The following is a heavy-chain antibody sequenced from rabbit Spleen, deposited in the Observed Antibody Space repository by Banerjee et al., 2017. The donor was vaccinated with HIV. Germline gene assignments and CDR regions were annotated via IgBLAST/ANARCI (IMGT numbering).Heavy chain of an antibody. V-gene: IGHV1S40*01. CDR3: VRGASSSGYYSL. D-gene: IGHD1-1*01. CDR2: IGTGSGST. Sequence: QSLEESGGDLVKPGASLTLTCTASGVSFSLSSYMCWVRQAPGKGLEWIGCIGTGSGSTYYASWAKGRFTISKTSSTTVTLQMTSLTAADTATYFCVRGASSSGYYSLWGQGTLVTVS. CDR1: GVSFSLSSY. J-gene: IGHJ5*01.